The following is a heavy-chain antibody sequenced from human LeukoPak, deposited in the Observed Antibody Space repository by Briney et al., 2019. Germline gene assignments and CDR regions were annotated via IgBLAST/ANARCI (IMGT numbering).Heavy chain of an antibody. Sequence: MASDSLSLTCTVSGPSISSYCWSWIRQPPGKGLGWIGYIYYSGSTTYNPSLKSRVTISVDTSKNQFSLKLSSVTAADTAVDYCARDAAYGSGSYGMDVWGKGTTVTVSS. CDR1: GPSISSYC. J-gene: IGHJ6*04. D-gene: IGHD3-10*01. CDR3: ARDAAYGSGSYGMDV. CDR2: IYYSGST. V-gene: IGHV4-59*01.